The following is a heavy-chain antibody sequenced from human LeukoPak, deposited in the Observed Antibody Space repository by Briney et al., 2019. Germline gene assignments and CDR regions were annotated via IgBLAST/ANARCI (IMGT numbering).Heavy chain of an antibody. CDR3: ARAGYSSSWYRWYYFDY. Sequence: ASVKVSCKASGYTFTDYYMHWVRQAPGQGLEWMGWISAYNGNTNYAQKLQGRVTMTTDTSTSTAYMELRSLRSDDTAVYYCARAGYSSSWYRWYYFDYWGQGTLVTVSS. CDR2: ISAYNGNT. D-gene: IGHD6-13*01. CDR1: GYTFTDYY. V-gene: IGHV1-18*04. J-gene: IGHJ4*02.